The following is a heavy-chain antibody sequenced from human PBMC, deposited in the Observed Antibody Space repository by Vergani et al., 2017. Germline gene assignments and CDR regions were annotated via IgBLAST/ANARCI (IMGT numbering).Heavy chain of an antibody. D-gene: IGHD6-13*01. CDR1: GGSISSYY. J-gene: IGHJ6*03. V-gene: IGHV4-59*01. Sequence: QVQLQESGPGLVKPSETLSLTCTVSGGSISSYYWSWIRQPPGKGLEWIGYIYYSGSTNYNPSLKSRVTISVDTSKNQFSLKLSSVTAEDTAVYYCARARGYSSSWYRNYYYYYYMDVWGKGTTVTVSS. CDR2: IYYSGST. CDR3: ARARGYSSSWYRNYYYYYYMDV.